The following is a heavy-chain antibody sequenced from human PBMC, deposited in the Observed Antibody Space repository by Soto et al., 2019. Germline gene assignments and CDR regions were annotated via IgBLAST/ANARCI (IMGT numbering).Heavy chain of an antibody. D-gene: IGHD3-3*01. CDR1: GGSISSYY. CDR2: IYYSGST. V-gene: IGHV4-59*01. Sequence: SETLSLTCTVSGGSISSYYWSWIRQPPGKGLEWIGYIYYSGSTNYNPSLKSRVTISVDTSKNQFSLKLSSVTAADTAVYYCAREITIFGVVTPDAFDIWGQGTMVTVSS. CDR3: AREITIFGVVTPDAFDI. J-gene: IGHJ3*02.